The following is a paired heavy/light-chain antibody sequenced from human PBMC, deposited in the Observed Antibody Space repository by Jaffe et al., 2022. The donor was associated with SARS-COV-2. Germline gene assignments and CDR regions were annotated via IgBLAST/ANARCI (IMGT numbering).Heavy chain of an antibody. J-gene: IGHJ5*02. CDR2: MSYSGRT. V-gene: IGHV4-39*01. Sequence: QLQLQESGPGLVKPSETLSLTCTVSGGTISSSTYCWGWIRQPPGKGLEWIGSMSYSGRTYYNPSLKSRVTISVDTSNNHFSLKLSSVTAADTAVYYCARQKARSYRVDWFDPWGQGTLVTVSS. CDR1: GGTISSSTYC. CDR3: ARQKARSYRVDWFDP. D-gene: IGHD6-6*01.
Light chain of an antibody. V-gene: IGLV1-40*01. CDR3: QSYDSSLSASV. Sequence: QSVLTQPPSVSGAPGQRVTISCTGSSSNIGAGYDVHWYQQLPGTAPKLLIYDNDNRPSGVPDRFSGSKSGTSASLAITGLQAQDETDYYCQSYDSSLSASVFGGGTQLTVL. J-gene: IGLJ7*01. CDR1: SSNIGAGYD. CDR2: DND.